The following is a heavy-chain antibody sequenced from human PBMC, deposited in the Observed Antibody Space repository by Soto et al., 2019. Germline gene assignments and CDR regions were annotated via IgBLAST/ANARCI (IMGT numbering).Heavy chain of an antibody. V-gene: IGHV4-59*01. D-gene: IGHD2-15*01. CDR1: GGSISSYY. CDR2: IYYSGST. J-gene: IGHJ4*02. Sequence: SETLSLTCTVSGGSISSYYWSWIRQPPGKGLEWIGYIYYSGSTNYNSSLKSRVTISVDTSKNQFSLKLSSVTAADTAVYYCARDSPVDCSGGSCYSSAFDYWGQGTLVTVSS. CDR3: ARDSPVDCSGGSCYSSAFDY.